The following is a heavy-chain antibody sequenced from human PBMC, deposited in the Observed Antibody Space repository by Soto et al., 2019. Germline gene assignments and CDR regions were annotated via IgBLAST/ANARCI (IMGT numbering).Heavy chain of an antibody. V-gene: IGHV1-2*02. CDR2: INPNSGGT. Sequence: ASVKVSCKASGYTFTGYYMHWVRQAPGQGLEWMGWINPNSGGTNYAQKFQGRVTMTRETSISTAYMELSRLRSDDTAVYYCARKAVGATETFDYWGQGTLVTVSS. CDR3: ARKAVGATETFDY. D-gene: IGHD1-26*01. J-gene: IGHJ4*02. CDR1: GYTFTGYY.